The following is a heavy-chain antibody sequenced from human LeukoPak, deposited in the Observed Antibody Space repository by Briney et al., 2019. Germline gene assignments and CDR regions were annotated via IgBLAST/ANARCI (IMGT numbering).Heavy chain of an antibody. CDR1: GFTFDDYA. D-gene: IGHD2-2*01. Sequence: GRSLRLSCAASGFTFDDYAMHWVRQAPGKGLEWVSAISWNSGSIGYADSVKGRFTISRDNPKNSLYLQMNSLRAEGTSVYYCAREGVNIVVVPAAFDYWGQGTLVTVSS. CDR2: ISWNSGSI. V-gene: IGHV3-9*01. CDR3: AREGVNIVVVPAAFDY. J-gene: IGHJ4*02.